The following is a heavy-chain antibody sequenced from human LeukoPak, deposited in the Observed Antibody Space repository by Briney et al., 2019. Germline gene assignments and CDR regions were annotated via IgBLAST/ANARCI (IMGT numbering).Heavy chain of an antibody. Sequence: GGSLRLSCTASGFTFGDYAMSWVRQAPGKGLEWVGFIRSKAYGGTTEYAASVKGRFTISRDDSKSIAYLQMNSLKTEDTAVYYCTRALYDFWSGYHTPYYYYMDVWGKGTTVTVSS. CDR2: IRSKAYGGTT. D-gene: IGHD3-3*01. J-gene: IGHJ6*03. CDR3: TRALYDFWSGYHTPYYYYMDV. V-gene: IGHV3-49*04. CDR1: GFTFGDYA.